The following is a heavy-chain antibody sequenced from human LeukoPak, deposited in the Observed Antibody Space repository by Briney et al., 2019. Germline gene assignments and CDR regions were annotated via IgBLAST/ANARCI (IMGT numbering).Heavy chain of an antibody. CDR2: INWNGGST. D-gene: IGHD6-13*01. CDR1: GFTFDDYG. J-gene: IGHJ4*02. V-gene: IGHV3-20*04. CDR3: ARGTTLAAAGTPFDY. Sequence: EGSLRLSCAASGFTFDDYGMSWVRHAPGKGLEWVSAINWNGGSTGYADSVKGRFTISRDNAKNSLYLQMNSLRAEDTALYYCARGTTLAAAGTPFDYWGQGTLVTVSS.